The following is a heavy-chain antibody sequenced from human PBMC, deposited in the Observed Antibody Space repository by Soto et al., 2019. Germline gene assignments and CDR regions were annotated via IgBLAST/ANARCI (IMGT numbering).Heavy chain of an antibody. CDR1: GFIGSDNY. V-gene: IGHV3-53*01. D-gene: IGHD3-16*01. Sequence: GFPRLSCAASGFIGSDNYVTCVPQPPGKGLEXVSXXYXXGXXXXXDXXXGRFTISRDSSKNTLYLQMNSLRAEDTAVYYCATDIAGWGAAGFDPWGQGPLVTV. J-gene: IGHJ5*02. CDR3: ATDIAGWGAAGFDP. CDR2: XYXXGXX.